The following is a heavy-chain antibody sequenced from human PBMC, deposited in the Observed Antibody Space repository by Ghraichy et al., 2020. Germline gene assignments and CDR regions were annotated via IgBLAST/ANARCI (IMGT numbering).Heavy chain of an antibody. CDR2: ISGSGGST. CDR3: AKDIVVVVAALYLFDY. J-gene: IGHJ4*02. V-gene: IGHV3-23*01. CDR1: GFTFSSYA. Sequence: GGSLRLSCAASGFTFSSYAMSWVRQAPGKGLEWVSAISGSGGSTYYADSVKGRFTISRDNSKNTLYLQMNSLRAEDTAVYYCAKDIVVVVAALYLFDYWGQGTLVTVSS. D-gene: IGHD2-15*01.